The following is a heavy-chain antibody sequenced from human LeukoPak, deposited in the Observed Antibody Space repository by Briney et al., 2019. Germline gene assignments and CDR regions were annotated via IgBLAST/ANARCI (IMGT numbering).Heavy chain of an antibody. CDR3: ALIRVRDDYFDY. D-gene: IGHD3-10*01. CDR1: GFTFSSYE. Sequence: QPGGSLRLSCAASGFTFSSYEMNWVRQAPGKGLEWVSYISSSGSTIYYADSVKGRFTISRDNAKNSLYLQMNSLRAEDTAVYYCALIRVRDDYFDYWGQGTLVTVSS. J-gene: IGHJ4*02. V-gene: IGHV3-48*03. CDR2: ISSSGSTI.